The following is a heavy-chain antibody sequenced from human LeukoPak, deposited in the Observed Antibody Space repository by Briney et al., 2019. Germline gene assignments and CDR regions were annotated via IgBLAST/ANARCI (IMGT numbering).Heavy chain of an antibody. CDR2: ISYDGSNK. Sequence: GGSLRLSCAASGFTFSSYAMHWVRQAPGKGLEWVAVISYDGSNKYYADSVKGRFTISRDNSKNTLYLQMNSLRAEDTAVYYCASPRVPGAYYFDYWGQGTLVTVSS. J-gene: IGHJ4*02. D-gene: IGHD3-10*01. V-gene: IGHV3-30-3*01. CDR3: ASPRVPGAYYFDY. CDR1: GFTFSSYA.